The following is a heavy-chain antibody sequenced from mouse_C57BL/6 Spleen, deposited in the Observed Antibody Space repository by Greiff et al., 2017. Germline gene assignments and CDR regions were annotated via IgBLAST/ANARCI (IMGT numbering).Heavy chain of an antibody. V-gene: IGHV1-22*01. D-gene: IGHD1-1*01. CDR1: GYTFTDYN. CDR3: APYYYGSSYWYFDV. CDR2: INPNNGGT. J-gene: IGHJ1*03. Sequence: VQLQQSGPELVKPGASVKMSYKASGYTFTDYNMHWVKQSHGKSLEWIGYINPNNGGTSYNQKFKGKATLTVNKSSSTAYMERRSLTSEDSAVYYCAPYYYGSSYWYFDVWGTGTTVTVSS.